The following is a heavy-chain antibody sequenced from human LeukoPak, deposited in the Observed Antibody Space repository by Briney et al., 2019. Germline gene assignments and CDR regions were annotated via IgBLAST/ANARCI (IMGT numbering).Heavy chain of an antibody. J-gene: IGHJ6*02. V-gene: IGHV3-30-3*01. CDR2: ISYDGSNK. Sequence: PGGSLRLSCAASGFTFSSYAMHWVRQAPGKGLEWVAVISYDGSNKYYADSVKGRFTISRDNSKNTLYLQMNSLRAEDTAVYYCARTENCYYYGMDVWGQGTTVTVSS. CDR1: GFTFSSYA. CDR3: ARTENCYYYGMDV.